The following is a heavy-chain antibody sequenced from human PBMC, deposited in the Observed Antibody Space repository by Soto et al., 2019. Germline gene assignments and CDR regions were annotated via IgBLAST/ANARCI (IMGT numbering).Heavy chain of an antibody. CDR2: IIPIFGTA. CDR3: ARGTTTVPHYYYYYGMDV. J-gene: IGHJ6*02. CDR1: GGTFSSYA. Sequence: GASVKVSCKASGGTFSSYAISWVRQAPGQRLEWMGGIIPIFGTANYAQKFQGRVTITADESTSTAYMELSSLRSEDAAVYYCARGTTTVPHYYYYYGMDVWGQGTTVTVSS. V-gene: IGHV1-69*13. D-gene: IGHD4-4*01.